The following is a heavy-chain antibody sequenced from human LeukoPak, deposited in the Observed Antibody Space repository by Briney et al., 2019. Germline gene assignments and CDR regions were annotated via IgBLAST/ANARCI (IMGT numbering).Heavy chain of an antibody. CDR3: ARGYCTNGVCYYFDH. D-gene: IGHD2-8*01. CDR2: INPNSGGT. V-gene: IGHV1-2*02. J-gene: IGHJ4*02. CDR1: GYTFTGYY. Sequence: ASVKVSCKASGYTFTGYYMHWVRQAPGQGLEWMGWINPNSGGTNYAQKFQGRVTMTRDTSISTAYMELSRLRSDDTAVYYCARGYCTNGVCYYFDHWGQGTLVTVSS.